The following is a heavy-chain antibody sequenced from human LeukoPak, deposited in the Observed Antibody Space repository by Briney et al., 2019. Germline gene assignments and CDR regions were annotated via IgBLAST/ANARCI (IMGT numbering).Heavy chain of an antibody. CDR3: ASSGSSWYENWLDP. V-gene: IGHV4-4*07. D-gene: IGHD6-13*01. J-gene: IGHJ5*02. CDR2: IYTSGST. Sequence: PSETLSLTCTVSDRSVSRYYWNWIRQPAGKGLEWIGRIYTSGSTNYNPSLKSRVSMSVDTSKNQFSLKLSSVTAADTAVYYCASSGSSWYENWLDPWGPGPLVPVSS. CDR1: DRSVSRYY.